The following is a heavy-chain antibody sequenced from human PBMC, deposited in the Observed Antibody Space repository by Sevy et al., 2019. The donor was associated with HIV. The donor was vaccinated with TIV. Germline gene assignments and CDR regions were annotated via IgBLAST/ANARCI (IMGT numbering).Heavy chain of an antibody. CDR3: ARRYCSGGSCYGGAYFDY. CDR1: GYSFTSYW. Sequence: GESLKISCKGSGYSFTSYWIGWVRQMPGKGLEWMGIIYPGDSDTRYSPSFQGQVTISADKSISTAYLQWSSLKASDTAMYYCARRYCSGGSCYGGAYFDYWGQGTLVTVSS. CDR2: IYPGDSDT. J-gene: IGHJ4*02. V-gene: IGHV5-51*01. D-gene: IGHD2-15*01.